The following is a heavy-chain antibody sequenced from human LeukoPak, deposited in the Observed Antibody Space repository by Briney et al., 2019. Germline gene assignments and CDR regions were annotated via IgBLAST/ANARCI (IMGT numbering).Heavy chain of an antibody. CDR3: AREFYAGWFDP. V-gene: IGHV4-59*01. CDR2: IYYSGST. D-gene: IGHD2/OR15-2a*01. Sequence: SETLSLTCTVSGGSISSYYWSWIRQPPGKGLEWIGYIYYSGSTNYNPSLKSRVTISVDTSKNQFSLKLSSVTAADTAVYYCAREFYAGWFDPWGQGTLVTVSS. J-gene: IGHJ5*02. CDR1: GGSISSYY.